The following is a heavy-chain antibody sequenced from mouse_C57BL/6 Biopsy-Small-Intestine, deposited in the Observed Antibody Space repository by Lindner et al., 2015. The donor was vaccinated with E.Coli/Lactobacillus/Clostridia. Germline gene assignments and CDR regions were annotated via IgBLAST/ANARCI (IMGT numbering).Heavy chain of an antibody. CDR3: ARRVVARGYYFDY. Sequence: VQLQESGAELMKPGASVKLSCKTTGYTFTAYWIEWVKQRPGHGLEWIGEISPGSGSTNYNEKFKGKATFTADTFSNTAYMQLSSLTTEDSAIYYCARRVVARGYYFDYWGQGTTLTVSS. V-gene: IGHV1-9*01. J-gene: IGHJ2*01. CDR2: ISPGSGST. CDR1: GYTFTAYW. D-gene: IGHD1-1*01.